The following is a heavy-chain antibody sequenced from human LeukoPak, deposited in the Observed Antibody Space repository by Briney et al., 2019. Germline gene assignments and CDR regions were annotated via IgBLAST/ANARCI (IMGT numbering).Heavy chain of an antibody. D-gene: IGHD6-13*01. CDR3: ARRSRQDAFDI. J-gene: IGHJ3*02. CDR1: GFTCSDYY. CDR2: ISSSGSTI. Sequence: PGGSLRLSCAASGFTCSDYYMSWIRQAPGKGLEWVSYISSSGSTIYYADSVKGRFTISRDNAKNSLYLQMTSLRAEDTAVYYCARRSRQDAFDIWGQGTMVTVSS. V-gene: IGHV3-11*01.